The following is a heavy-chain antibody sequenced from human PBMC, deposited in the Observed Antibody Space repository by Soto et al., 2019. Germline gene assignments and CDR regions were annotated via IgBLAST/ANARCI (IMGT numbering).Heavy chain of an antibody. CDR3: ARGRGVVPTAMGRYHFDY. V-gene: IGHV4-34*01. J-gene: IGHJ4*02. CDR1: GGSFSGYY. Sequence: QVQLQQWGAGLLKPSETLCLTCAVYGGSFSGYYWSWIRQPPGKGLEWIGEIKHSGSTNYNPSLNSRVTISVDKPKNQSSLKLRSVTAAYTAVYYCARGRGVVPTAMGRYHFDYWGQGTLVNVFS. D-gene: IGHD2-2*01. CDR2: IKHSGST.